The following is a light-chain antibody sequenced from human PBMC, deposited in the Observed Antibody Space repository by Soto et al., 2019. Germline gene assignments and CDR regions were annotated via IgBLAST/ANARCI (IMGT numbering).Light chain of an antibody. CDR1: QRVSSFS. CDR3: QVYGDSVFT. CDR2: GAS. Sequence: EVVLTQSPGTLSLSPGQRATLSCRASQRVSSFSFAWYQQRPGQAPRVLIYGASDRATGIPDRFSGSGSGTDFSLTISRLEPEDSAVYYCQVYGDSVFTFDPGTKVDLK. J-gene: IGKJ3*01. V-gene: IGKV3-20*01.